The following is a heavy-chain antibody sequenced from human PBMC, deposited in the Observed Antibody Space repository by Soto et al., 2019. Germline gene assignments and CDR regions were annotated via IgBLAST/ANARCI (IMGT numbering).Heavy chain of an antibody. D-gene: IGHD2-2*02. V-gene: IGHV3-49*04. Sequence: GGSLRLSCTASGFTFGDYAMSWVRQAPGKGLEWVGFIRSKAYGGTTEYAASVKGRFTISRDDSRSIAYLQMNSLKTEDTAVYYCTRDCSSTSCYKRGVDYYYYGMDVWGQGTTVTVSS. J-gene: IGHJ6*02. CDR2: IRSKAYGGTT. CDR3: TRDCSSTSCYKRGVDYYYYGMDV. CDR1: GFTFGDYA.